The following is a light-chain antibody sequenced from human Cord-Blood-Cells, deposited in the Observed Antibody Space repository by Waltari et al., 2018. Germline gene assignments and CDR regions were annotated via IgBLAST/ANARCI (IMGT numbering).Light chain of an antibody. J-gene: IGKJ5*01. Sequence: DIVMTQSPDSLAVSLGERATINCKYSQSVLYSSNNKNYLAWYQQTPGQPPKLLIYWASTRESGVPDRFSGSGSGTDFTLTISSLQAEDVAVYYCQQYYSTPFTFGQGTRLEIK. CDR2: WAS. V-gene: IGKV4-1*01. CDR1: QSVLYSSNNKNY. CDR3: QQYYSTPFT.